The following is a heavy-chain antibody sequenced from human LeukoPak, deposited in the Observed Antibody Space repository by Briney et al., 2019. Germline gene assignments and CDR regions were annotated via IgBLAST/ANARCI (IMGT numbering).Heavy chain of an antibody. D-gene: IGHD3-9*01. J-gene: IGHJ4*02. CDR1: GFTFSSYS. Sequence: RAGGSLRLSCAASGFTFSSYSMNWVRQAPGKGLEWVSSISSSSSYIYYADSVKGRFTISRDNAKNSLYLQMNSLRAEDTAVYYCAREGNDILTGYYLADFDYWGQGTLVTVSS. CDR3: AREGNDILTGYYLADFDY. V-gene: IGHV3-21*01. CDR2: ISSSSSYI.